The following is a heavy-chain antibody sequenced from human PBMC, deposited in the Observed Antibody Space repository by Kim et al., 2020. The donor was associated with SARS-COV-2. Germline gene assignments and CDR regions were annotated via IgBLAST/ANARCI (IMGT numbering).Heavy chain of an antibody. D-gene: IGHD3-22*01. CDR3: ARRGYDSSGIDY. V-gene: IGHV3-74*01. J-gene: IGHJ4*02. Sequence: GGSLRLSCAASRFTISSYWMHWVRQAPGKGLVWVSRMNTDGSTTNYADSVKGRFTISRDNAKNTLYLQMNNLRAEDTAVYHCARRGYDSSGIDYWGQGTLVTVSS. CDR2: MNTDGSTT. CDR1: RFTISSYW.